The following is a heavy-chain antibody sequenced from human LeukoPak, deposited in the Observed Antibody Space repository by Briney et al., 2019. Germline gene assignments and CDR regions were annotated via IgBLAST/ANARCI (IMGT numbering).Heavy chain of an antibody. V-gene: IGHV3-66*01. CDR2: IYSGGST. CDR1: GFTISSNY. J-gene: IGHJ4*02. CDR3: ARTTPPIFGVPNPPPYADY. Sequence: GGSLRLSCAASGFTISSNYMSWVRQAPGKGLEWVSVIYSGGSTYYADSVKGRFTISRDNSKNTLYLQMNSLRAEDTAVYYCARTTPPIFGVPNPPPYADYWGQGTLVTVSS. D-gene: IGHD3-3*01.